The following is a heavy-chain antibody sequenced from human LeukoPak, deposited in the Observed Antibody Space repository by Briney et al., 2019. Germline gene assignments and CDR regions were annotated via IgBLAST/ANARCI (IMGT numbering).Heavy chain of an antibody. Sequence: PGRSLRLSCTASGFTFDDYAMHWVRQAPGKGLEWVSGISWSSGSLGYADSVKGRFIISRDNAKNCLYLQMNSLRAEDTALYYCVKGAGYDSRFDYWGQGTLVTVSS. CDR2: ISWSSGSL. V-gene: IGHV3-9*01. D-gene: IGHD3-22*01. J-gene: IGHJ4*02. CDR3: VKGAGYDSRFDY. CDR1: GFTFDDYA.